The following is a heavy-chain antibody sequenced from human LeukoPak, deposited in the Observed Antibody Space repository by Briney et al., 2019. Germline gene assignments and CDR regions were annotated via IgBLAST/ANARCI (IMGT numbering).Heavy chain of an antibody. CDR1: GFTFSSSW. V-gene: IGHV3-74*01. J-gene: IGHJ4*02. CDR2: MNGDGSTI. Sequence: GGSLRLSCAGSGFTFSSSWIHWVRQGPGKGLVWVARMNGDGSTINYADSVKGRFTISRDNAKNTVYLQMSSLRDGDTAIYYCARAGNFRFDYWGQGTLVTVSS. CDR3: ARAGNFRFDY. D-gene: IGHD1-7*01.